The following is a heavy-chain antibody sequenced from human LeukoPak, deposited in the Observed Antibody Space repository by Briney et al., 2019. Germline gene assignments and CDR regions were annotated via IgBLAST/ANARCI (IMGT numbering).Heavy chain of an antibody. Sequence: GGSLRLSCAASGFPFSSAWLSWVRQAPGKGLEYIGRVKSKIEGGTTDYAGPVKGRFTISRDDSKNTLYLQMNSLTTEDTAVYYCTTVSGVWLLHYWGQGTLVTVSS. V-gene: IGHV3-15*01. J-gene: IGHJ4*02. CDR1: GFPFSSAW. CDR3: TTVSGVWLLHY. CDR2: VKSKIEGGTT. D-gene: IGHD3-22*01.